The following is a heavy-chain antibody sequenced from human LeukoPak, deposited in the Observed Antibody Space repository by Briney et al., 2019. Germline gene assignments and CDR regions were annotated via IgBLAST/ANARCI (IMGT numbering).Heavy chain of an antibody. D-gene: IGHD3-10*01. CDR2: FDPEDGET. V-gene: IGHV1-24*01. CDR3: ATGGPGVREWGYFDY. Sequence: ASVKVSCKVSGYTLTELSMHWVRQAPGKGLEWMGGFDPEDGETIYAQKFQGRVTMTEDTSTDTAYMELSSLRSEDTAVYYCATGGPGVREWGYFDYWGQGTLVTVSS. CDR1: GYTLTELS. J-gene: IGHJ4*02.